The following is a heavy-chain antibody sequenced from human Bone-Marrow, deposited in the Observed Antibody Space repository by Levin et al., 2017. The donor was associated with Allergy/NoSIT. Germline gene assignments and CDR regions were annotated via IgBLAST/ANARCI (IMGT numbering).Heavy chain of an antibody. CDR1: GLTVSINY. CDR3: ARDRIRITMFGVVEYYYGMDV. D-gene: IGHD3-3*01. Sequence: GGSLRLSCAVSGLTVSINYMSWVRQTPGKGLEWISVVYSDGRTYYADSVKGRFTISRDNSKNTVYLQMNSLRAEDTAVYYCARDRIRITMFGVVEYYYGMDVWGQGTTVTVSS. CDR2: VYSDGRT. V-gene: IGHV3-66*01. J-gene: IGHJ6*02.